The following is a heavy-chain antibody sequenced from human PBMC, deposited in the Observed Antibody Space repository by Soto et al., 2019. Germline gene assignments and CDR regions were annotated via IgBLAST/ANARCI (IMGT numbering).Heavy chain of an antibody. J-gene: IGHJ5*02. CDR1: GGTFSSYA. D-gene: IGHD3-16*01. V-gene: IGHV1-69*13. CDR3: AIDGYARPGGWFDP. CDR2: IIPILGTA. Sequence: SVKVSCKASGGTFSSYAISWVRQAPGQGLKWMGGIIPILGTANYAQKFQGRVMITADESTSTAYMELSSLRSEDTAVYYCAIDGYARPGGWFDPRAQRTPVTVSS.